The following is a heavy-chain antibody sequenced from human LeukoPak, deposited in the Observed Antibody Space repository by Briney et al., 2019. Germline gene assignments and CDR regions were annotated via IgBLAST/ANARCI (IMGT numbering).Heavy chain of an antibody. Sequence: WASVKVSCKASGYTFTSYYMHWVRQAPGQGLEWMGWISAYNGNTNYAQKLQGRVTMTTDTSTSTAYMELRSLRSDDTAVYYCARAWVVGVPGCDYWGQGTLVTVSS. CDR1: GYTFTSYY. CDR2: ISAYNGNT. CDR3: ARAWVVGVPGCDY. D-gene: IGHD1-26*01. J-gene: IGHJ4*02. V-gene: IGHV1-18*04.